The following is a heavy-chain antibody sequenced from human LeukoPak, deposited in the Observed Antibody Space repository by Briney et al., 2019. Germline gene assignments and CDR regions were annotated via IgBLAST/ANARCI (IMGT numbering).Heavy chain of an antibody. CDR1: GYTFTNFY. V-gene: IGHV1-46*01. Sequence: ASVKVSCKASGYTFTNFYMHWVRQAPGQGLEWMGLNNPVGGSTTYAQEFQGRVTMTSDTSTSTVYMELSSLRSEDTAVYYCARGPTMTSFDYWGQGTVVPVSS. D-gene: IGHD1-1*01. J-gene: IGHJ4*02. CDR3: ARGPTMTSFDY. CDR2: NNPVGGST.